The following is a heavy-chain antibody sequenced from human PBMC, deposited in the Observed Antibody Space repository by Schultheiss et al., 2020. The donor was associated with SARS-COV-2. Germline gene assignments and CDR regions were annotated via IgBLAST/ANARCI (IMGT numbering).Heavy chain of an antibody. CDR1: GYTFTGYY. D-gene: IGHD3-16*02. CDR3: ATADVVPYYFEY. J-gene: IGHJ4*02. Sequence: ASVKVSCKASGYTFTGYYMHWVRQAPGQGLEWMGRINPNSGGTNYAQKFQGRVTMTRDTSISIAYMEVSRLRSDDTAVYYCATADVVPYYFEYWGQGTLVTVSS. V-gene: IGHV1-2*06. CDR2: INPNSGGT.